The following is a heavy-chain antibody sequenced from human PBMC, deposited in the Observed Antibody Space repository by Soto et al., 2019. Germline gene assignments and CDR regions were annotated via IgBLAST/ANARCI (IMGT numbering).Heavy chain of an antibody. CDR3: ARLGIYYDFWIGYYTLIPNWFDP. D-gene: IGHD3-3*01. J-gene: IGHJ5*02. CDR1: GGSISSSNW. Sequence: QVQLQESGPGLVKPSGTLSLTCAVSGGSISSSNWWSWVRQPPGKGLEWIGEIYHSGSTNYNPSLKSRVTISVDKSKNRFSLKLSSVTAADTAVYYCARLGIYYDFWIGYYTLIPNWFDPWGQGTLVTVSS. CDR2: IYHSGST. V-gene: IGHV4-4*02.